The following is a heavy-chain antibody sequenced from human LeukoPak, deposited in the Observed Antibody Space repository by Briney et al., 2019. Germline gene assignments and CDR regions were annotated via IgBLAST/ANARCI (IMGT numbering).Heavy chain of an antibody. Sequence: SETLSLTCTVSGDSIRSYYWNWIRRPPGKGLEWIGYVYYTGSTSYNPSLKSRVTISLDTSKSQFSLRLTSVTAADTAVYYCTSHGSSGHDPLTWGQGTLVTVSS. CDR2: VYYTGST. CDR1: GDSIRSYY. CDR3: TSHGSSGHDPLT. V-gene: IGHV4-59*08. D-gene: IGHD5-12*01. J-gene: IGHJ4*01.